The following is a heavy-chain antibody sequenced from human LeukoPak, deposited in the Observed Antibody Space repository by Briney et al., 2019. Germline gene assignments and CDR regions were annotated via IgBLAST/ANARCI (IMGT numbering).Heavy chain of an antibody. Sequence: GASVTVSCKASGGTFSSYAISWVRQAPGQGLEWMGGIIPIFGTANYAQKFQGRVTITADESTSTAYMELSSLRSEDTAVYYCARGYCSGGSCYYDYWGQGTLATVSS. CDR2: IIPIFGTA. D-gene: IGHD2-15*01. J-gene: IGHJ4*02. CDR3: ARGYCSGGSCYYDY. CDR1: GGTFSSYA. V-gene: IGHV1-69*13.